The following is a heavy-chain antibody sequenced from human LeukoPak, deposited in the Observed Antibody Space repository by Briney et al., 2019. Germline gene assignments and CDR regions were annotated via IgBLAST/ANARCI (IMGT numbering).Heavy chain of an antibody. Sequence: ASVKVSCKASGYTFTGYYMHWVRQAPGQGLEWMGWINPNSGGTNYAQKFQGRVTMTRDTSISTAYMELSRLRSDDTAVYYCARDWTDIVVVPAAYMDVWGKGTTVTVSS. V-gene: IGHV1-2*02. D-gene: IGHD2-2*01. CDR3: ARDWTDIVVVPAAYMDV. CDR1: GYTFTGYY. CDR2: INPNSGGT. J-gene: IGHJ6*03.